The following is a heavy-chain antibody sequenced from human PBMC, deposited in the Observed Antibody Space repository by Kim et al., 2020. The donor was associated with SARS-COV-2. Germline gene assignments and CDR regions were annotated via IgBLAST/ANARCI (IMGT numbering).Heavy chain of an antibody. V-gene: IGHV5-51*01. CDR2: IYSGDSDI. Sequence: GESLKISCQGSGYSFSRHWIAWVRQRPGKGLEWMGIIYSGDSDIRYSPSFQGQVTISVYNSINTAFLQWSSLKASDTAMYYCVRRPGGIVIPFDFWGQGTLVTVS. CDR3: VRRPGGIVIPFDF. CDR1: GYSFSRHW. J-gene: IGHJ4*02. D-gene: IGHD2-21*01.